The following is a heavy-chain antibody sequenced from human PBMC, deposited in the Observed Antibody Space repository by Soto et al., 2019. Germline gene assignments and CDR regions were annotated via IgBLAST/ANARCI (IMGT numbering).Heavy chain of an antibody. V-gene: IGHV1-58*02. J-gene: IGHJ3*02. CDR2: IVVGSGNT. D-gene: IGHD3-22*01. Sequence: GASVKVSCKASGFTFTSSAMQWVRQARGQRLEWIGWIVVGSGNTNYAQKFQERVTITRDMSTSTAYMELSSLRSEDTAVYYCAADHDSSGYYAFDIWGQGTMVTVSS. CDR1: GFTFTSSA. CDR3: AADHDSSGYYAFDI.